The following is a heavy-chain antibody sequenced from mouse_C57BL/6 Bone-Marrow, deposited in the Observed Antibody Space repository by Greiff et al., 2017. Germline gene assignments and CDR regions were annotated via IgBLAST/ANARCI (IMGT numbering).Heavy chain of an antibody. D-gene: IGHD1-1*01. Sequence: EVQVVESGGDLVKPGGSLKLSCAASGFTFSSYGMSWVRQTPDKRLEWVATISSGGSYTYYPDSVKGRFTISSDNAKNTLYLQMSSLKSEDTAMYYCARRGYYGSSWYFDVWGTGTTVTVAS. J-gene: IGHJ1*03. CDR2: ISSGGSYT. CDR1: GFTFSSYG. CDR3: ARRGYYGSSWYFDV. V-gene: IGHV5-6*01.